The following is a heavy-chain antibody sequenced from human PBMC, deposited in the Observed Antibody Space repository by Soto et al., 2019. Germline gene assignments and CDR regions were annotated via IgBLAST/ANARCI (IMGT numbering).Heavy chain of an antibody. CDR3: AKDYDSSGFVY. V-gene: IGHV3-30*18. CDR2: ISYDGSNK. CDR1: GFTFSSYG. D-gene: IGHD3-22*01. J-gene: IGHJ4*02. Sequence: PGGSLRLSCAASGFTFSSYGMHWVRQAPGKGLEWVAVISYDGSNKYYADSVKGRFTISRDNSKNTLYLQMNSLRAEDTAVYYCAKDYDSSGFVYWGQGTLVSV.